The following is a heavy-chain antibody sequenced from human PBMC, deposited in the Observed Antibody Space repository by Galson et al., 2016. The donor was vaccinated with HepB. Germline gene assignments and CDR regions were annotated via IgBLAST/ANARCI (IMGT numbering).Heavy chain of an antibody. CDR3: ARDLWRGGRFDY. CDR1: GFTFSNYW. V-gene: IGHV3-74*01. Sequence: SLRLSCAASGFTFSNYWMHWVRQAPGKGLVWVSHINIDGSSTTYADSVKGRFTISRDNAKHTLYLQMNRLRAEDTAVYYCARDLWRGGRFDYWGQGTLVTVSS. J-gene: IGHJ4*02. CDR2: INIDGSST. D-gene: IGHD4-23*01.